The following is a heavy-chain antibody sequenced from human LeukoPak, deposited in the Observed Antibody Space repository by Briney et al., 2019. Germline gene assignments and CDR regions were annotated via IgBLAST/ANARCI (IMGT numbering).Heavy chain of an antibody. CDR2: ISYDGSNK. CDR3: ARDKLRGSAGNYYYMDV. Sequence: PGGSLRLSCAASGFIFNSYGMHWVRQAPGKGLEWVAVISYDGSNKYYADSVKARFTISRDNSKNTLYLQMNSLSADDTAVYYCARDKLRGSAGNYYYMDVWGKGTTVTVSS. J-gene: IGHJ6*03. CDR1: GFIFNSYG. V-gene: IGHV3-30*19. D-gene: IGHD1-26*01.